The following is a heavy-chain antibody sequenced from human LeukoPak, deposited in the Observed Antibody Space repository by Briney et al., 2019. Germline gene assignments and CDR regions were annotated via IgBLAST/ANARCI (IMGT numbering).Heavy chain of an antibody. J-gene: IGHJ4*02. Sequence: GGSLRLSCTASGFTFGDYAMSWVRQAPGKGLEWVGFIRSKAYGGTTEYAASVKGRFTISRDDSKSIAYLQMNGLKTEDTAVYYCMRLSSSVDYWGQGTLVTVSS. CDR1: GFTFGDYA. CDR3: MRLSSSVDY. D-gene: IGHD2-15*01. CDR2: IRSKAYGGTT. V-gene: IGHV3-49*04.